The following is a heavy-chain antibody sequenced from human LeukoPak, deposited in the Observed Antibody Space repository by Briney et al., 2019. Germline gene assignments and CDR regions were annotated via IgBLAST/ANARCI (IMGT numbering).Heavy chain of an antibody. V-gene: IGHV3-74*01. D-gene: IGHD3-9*01. CDR3: ARSYYDIYFDY. CDR2: INSDGSST. J-gene: IGHJ4*02. CDR1: GFSFSSYW. Sequence: PGGSLRLSCAASGFSFSSYWMHWVRQAPGKGLVWVSRINSDGSSTIYADSVKGRFTISRDNAKNSLYLQMNSLRAEDTAVYYCARSYYDIYFDYWGQGTLVTVSS.